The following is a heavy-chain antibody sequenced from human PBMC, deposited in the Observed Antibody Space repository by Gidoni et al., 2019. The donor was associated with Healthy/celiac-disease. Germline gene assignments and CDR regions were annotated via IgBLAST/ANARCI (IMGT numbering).Heavy chain of an antibody. V-gene: IGHV3-23*01. D-gene: IGHD4-17*01. J-gene: IGHJ4*02. CDR2: ISGSGGST. CDR1: GSTFSSYA. CDR3: AKDRYYGDPFDY. Sequence: EVQLLESGGSLVQPGGYLGLSGAASGSTFSSYAMSWVRQAPAKGLEWVSAISGSGGSTYYADALNGRFTISRDNSKNTLYLQMNSLRAEDTAVYYCAKDRYYGDPFDYWGQGTLVTVSS.